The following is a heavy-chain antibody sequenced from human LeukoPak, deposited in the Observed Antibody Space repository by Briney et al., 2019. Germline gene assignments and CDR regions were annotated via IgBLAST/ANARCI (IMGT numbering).Heavy chain of an antibody. CDR2: VSRFGGTT. D-gene: IGHD1-1*01. CDR1: GFTFDSYA. Sequence: PGGSLRLSCAASGFTFDSYAMSWVRQAPGKGLEWVSAVSRFGGTTYYADSAKGRFTISRDNAKNSLYLQMNSLTAGDTAVYYCARGPPRGKYYYMDVWGKGTTVTVSS. V-gene: IGHV3-23*01. J-gene: IGHJ6*03. CDR3: ARGPPRGKYYYMDV.